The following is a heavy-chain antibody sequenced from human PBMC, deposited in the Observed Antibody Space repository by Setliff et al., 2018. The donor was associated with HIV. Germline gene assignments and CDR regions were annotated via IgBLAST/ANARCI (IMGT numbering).Heavy chain of an antibody. J-gene: IGHJ4*02. CDR2: IYYTGFA. D-gene: IGHD5-12*01. CDR1: GDSISSGSYV. CDR3: TREGRGDPAMATTRIDY. Sequence: PSETLSLTCSVSGDSISSGSYVWGWIRQTPGKGLEWIGNIYYTGFAYYNPSLKSRVTISLDTSKTHFFLNLTSVTDADTAVYFCTREGRGDPAMATTRIDYWGQGKLVTVTS. V-gene: IGHV4-39*02.